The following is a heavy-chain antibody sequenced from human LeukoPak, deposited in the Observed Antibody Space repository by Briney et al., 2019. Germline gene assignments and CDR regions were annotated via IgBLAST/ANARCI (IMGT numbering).Heavy chain of an antibody. V-gene: IGHV3-7*01. CDR1: GFAFSRYW. CDR3: ARLDIDGSGRGRYSNDF. CDR2: INQRGSEK. J-gene: IGHJ4*02. Sequence: GGSLRLSCAASGFAFSRYWMSWVRQAPGKGLDWVANINQRGSEKYYAGSVKGRFTIPRDNAKNSVSLQMNSLRAEDTAVYYCARLDIDGSGRGRYSNDFWGQGTLVTVSS. D-gene: IGHD1-26*01.